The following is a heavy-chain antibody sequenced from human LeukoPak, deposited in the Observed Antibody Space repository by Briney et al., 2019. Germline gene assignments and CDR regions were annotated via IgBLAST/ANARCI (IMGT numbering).Heavy chain of an antibody. Sequence: PRGSLRLSCAASGFTFSSYGMHWVRQAPGKGLEWVAVIWYDGSNKYYADSVKGRFTISRDNSKNTLYLQMNSLRAEDTAVYYCARDGYGSGSLDYWGQGTQVTVSS. CDR2: IWYDGSNK. D-gene: IGHD3-10*01. CDR3: ARDGYGSGSLDY. CDR1: GFTFSSYG. V-gene: IGHV3-33*01. J-gene: IGHJ4*02.